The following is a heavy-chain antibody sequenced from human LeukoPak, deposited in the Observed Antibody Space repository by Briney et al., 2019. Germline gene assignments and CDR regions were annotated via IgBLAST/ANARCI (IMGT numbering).Heavy chain of an antibody. CDR1: GFTFSRYG. CDR3: ARGVRFLDSYFNY. CDR2: IWYDGSNE. Sequence: TGGSLRLSCVASGFTFSRYGMHWVRQAPGKGLEWVAVIWYDGSNEYYADSVKGRFTISRDNSKNTLHLQLNSLRAEDTAVYYCARGVRFLDSYFNYWGQGALVTVSS. D-gene: IGHD3/OR15-3a*01. J-gene: IGHJ4*02. V-gene: IGHV3-33*01.